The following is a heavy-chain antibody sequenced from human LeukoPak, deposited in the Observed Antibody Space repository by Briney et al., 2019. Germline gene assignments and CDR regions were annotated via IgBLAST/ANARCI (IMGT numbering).Heavy chain of an antibody. V-gene: IGHV1-2*02. CDR2: INPTSGGT. J-gene: IGHJ4*02. D-gene: IGHD2-2*02. CDR3: ARAYCSSTSCYTAGY. Sequence: GASVKVSCKASGYSFTGYYMHWVRQAPGQGLEWVGWINPTSGGTNYAQKFQGRVTMTRDTSISTAYMELSRLRSDDTAVYYCARAYCSSTSCYTAGYWGQGTLVTVSS. CDR1: GYSFTGYY.